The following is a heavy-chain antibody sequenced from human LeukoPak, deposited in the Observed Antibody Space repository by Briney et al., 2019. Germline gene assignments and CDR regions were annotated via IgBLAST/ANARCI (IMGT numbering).Heavy chain of an antibody. J-gene: IGHJ4*02. D-gene: IGHD2-21*02. Sequence: SETLSLTCTVSGGSISSGVYYWSWIRQPPGKGLEWTGYIYYRGSTYDTPSLKSPVTISVDTTKNQFSLKLSSVSAAATAGYYWARELPYCGGDWYTFDYWGQRTLVTVSS. CDR2: IYYRGST. CDR3: ARELPYCGGDWYTFDY. CDR1: GGSISSGVYY. V-gene: IGHV4-30-4*02.